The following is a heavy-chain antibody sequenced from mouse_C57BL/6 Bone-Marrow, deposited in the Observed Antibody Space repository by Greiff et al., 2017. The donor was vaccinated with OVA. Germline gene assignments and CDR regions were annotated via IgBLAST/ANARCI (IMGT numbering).Heavy chain of an antibody. D-gene: IGHD2-1*01. CDR1: GYAFSSSW. J-gene: IGHJ2*01. Sequence: VQLQQSGPELVKPGASVKISCKASGYAFSSSWMTWVKQRPGKGLEWIGRIYPGDGDTNYNGKFKGKATLTADKSSSTDYMQLSSLTSEDSAVYFCARGGGYGNYDFDYWGQGTTLTVSS. CDR2: IYPGDGDT. CDR3: ARGGGYGNYDFDY. V-gene: IGHV1-82*01.